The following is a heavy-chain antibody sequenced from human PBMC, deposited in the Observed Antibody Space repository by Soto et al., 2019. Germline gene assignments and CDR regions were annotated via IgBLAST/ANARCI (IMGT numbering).Heavy chain of an antibody. Sequence: GGSLRLSCAASGFTFSSYWMSWVRQAPGKGLEWVANIKQDGSEKYYVDSVKGRFTISRDNAKNSLYLQMNSLRAEDTAVYYCASDPKWVDTAMASFDYWGQGTLVTVSS. CDR2: IKQDGSEK. CDR1: GFTFSSYW. CDR3: ASDPKWVDTAMASFDY. D-gene: IGHD5-18*01. J-gene: IGHJ4*02. V-gene: IGHV3-7*01.